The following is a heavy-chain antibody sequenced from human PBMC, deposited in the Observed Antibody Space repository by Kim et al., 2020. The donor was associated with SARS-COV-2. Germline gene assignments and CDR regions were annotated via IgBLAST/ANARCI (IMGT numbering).Heavy chain of an antibody. J-gene: IGHJ5*02. D-gene: IGHD6-19*01. CDR1: GFTFSSYS. Sequence: GGSLRLSCAASGFTFSSYSMNWVRQAPGKGLEWVSSISSSSSYIYYADSVKDRFTISRDNAKNSLYLQMNSLRAEDTAVYYCAREGGGSSGWPWFDPWGQGTLVTVSS. CDR3: AREGGGSSGWPWFDP. CDR2: ISSSSSYI. V-gene: IGHV3-21*01.